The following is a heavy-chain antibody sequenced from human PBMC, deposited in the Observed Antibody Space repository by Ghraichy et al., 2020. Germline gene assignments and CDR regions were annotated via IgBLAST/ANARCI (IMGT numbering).Heavy chain of an antibody. CDR1: GYTFTGYY. V-gene: IGHV1-2*02. J-gene: IGHJ3*02. CDR2: INPNSGGT. CDR3: AREGYSSSWKDAFDI. D-gene: IGHD6-13*01. Sequence: ASVKVSCKASGYTFTGYYMHWVRQAPGQGLEWMGWINPNSGGTNYAQKFQGRVTMTRDTSISTAYMELSRLRSDDTAVYYCAREGYSSSWKDAFDIWAKGQWSPSLQ.